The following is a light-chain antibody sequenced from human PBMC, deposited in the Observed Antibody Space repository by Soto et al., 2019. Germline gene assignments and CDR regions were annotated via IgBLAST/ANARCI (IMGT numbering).Light chain of an antibody. V-gene: IGLV1-44*01. CDR3: AAWDDSLKGYV. J-gene: IGLJ1*01. CDR2: SNN. CDR1: GSNTGSNT. Sequence: QSVLTQPPSASGTPGQRVTISCSGSGSNTGSNTVNWYQQLPGTAPKLLIYSNNQRPSGVPERFSGSKSGSSASLAISGLQSEDEADYYCAAWDDSLKGYVFGTGTQLTVL.